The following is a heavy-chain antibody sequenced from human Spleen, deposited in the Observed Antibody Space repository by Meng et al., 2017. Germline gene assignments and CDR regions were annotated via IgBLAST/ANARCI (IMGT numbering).Heavy chain of an antibody. D-gene: IGHD6-6*01. CDR2: INPIFGTA. CDR3: ARGAAYSSYEYFQH. V-gene: IGHV1-69*13. J-gene: IGHJ1*01. CDR1: VGIFSSYA. Sequence: SVKVSCQASVGIFSSYAISWLRQAPGQGLAWMGGINPIFGTANYAQKFQGRVTITADESTSTAYMELSSLRSEDTAVYYCARGAAYSSYEYFQHWGQGTLVTVSS.